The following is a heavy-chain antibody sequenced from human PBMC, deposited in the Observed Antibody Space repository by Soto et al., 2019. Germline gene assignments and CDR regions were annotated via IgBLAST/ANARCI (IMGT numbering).Heavy chain of an antibody. D-gene: IGHD3-10*01. CDR2: ISAYNGNT. Sequence: QVQLVQSGAEVKKPGASVKVSCKASGYTFTSYGISWVRQAPGQGLEWMGWISAYNGNTNYAQKLRGRVTMTTDKSTSTAYMEVRSVSSDDTAVYYCARGVYYCSGSYWFDPWGQGTLVTVSS. CDR3: ARGVYYCSGSYWFDP. V-gene: IGHV1-18*01. J-gene: IGHJ5*02. CDR1: GYTFTSYG.